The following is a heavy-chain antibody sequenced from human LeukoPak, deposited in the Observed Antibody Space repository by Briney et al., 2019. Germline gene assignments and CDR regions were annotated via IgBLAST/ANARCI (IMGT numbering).Heavy chain of an antibody. J-gene: IGHJ5*02. CDR1: GFTFSTYG. CDR3: ARVWFDP. CDR2: IRYDGSNK. Sequence: GGSLRLSCTASGFTFSTYGMHWVRQAPGKGLEWVTFIRYDGSNKDYADSVKGRFTISRDNSKNTLYLQMNSLRAEDTAVYYCARVWFDPWGQGTLVTVSS. V-gene: IGHV3-30*02.